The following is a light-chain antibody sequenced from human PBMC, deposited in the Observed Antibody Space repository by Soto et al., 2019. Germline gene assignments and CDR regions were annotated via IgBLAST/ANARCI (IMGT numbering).Light chain of an antibody. CDR2: DGN. V-gene: IGLV2-23*01. J-gene: IGLJ1*01. CDR1: GSDVGSYNF. CDR3: CSYAGSSTVA. Sequence: QSALTQPASVSGSPGQSITISCTGTGSDVGSYNFVSWYQQHPAKAPKLMIYDGNNRPSGISNRFSGSKSGNTASLTISGLQAEDEADFYCCSYAGSSTVAFGTGTKVTVL.